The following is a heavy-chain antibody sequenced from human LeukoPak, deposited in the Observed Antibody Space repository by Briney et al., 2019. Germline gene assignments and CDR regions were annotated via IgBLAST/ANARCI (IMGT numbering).Heavy chain of an antibody. D-gene: IGHD4-17*01. CDR3: GRGQTTVTN. Sequence: GGSLRLSCAASGFTFSSYWMSWVRQAPGKGLEWVANIKRDGSEKYYVDSVKGRFTISRDNAKNSLYLQMNSLRAEDTAVYFCGRGQTTVTNWGQGTLVTVSS. J-gene: IGHJ4*02. CDR2: IKRDGSEK. CDR1: GFTFSSYW. V-gene: IGHV3-7*03.